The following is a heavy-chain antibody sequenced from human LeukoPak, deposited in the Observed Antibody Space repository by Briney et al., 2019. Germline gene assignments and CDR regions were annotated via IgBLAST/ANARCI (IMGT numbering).Heavy chain of an antibody. Sequence: GGSLRLSCAASGFTFSSYSMIWVRQAPGKGLEWVTSISSSGTTIYYADSVKGRFTISRDNAKNSLYLKMNSLTVEDTAVYYCAGDWGPGYFYYWGQGTLVTVSS. J-gene: IGHJ4*02. V-gene: IGHV3-21*01. D-gene: IGHD7-27*01. CDR1: GFTFSSYS. CDR2: ISSSGTTI. CDR3: AGDWGPGYFYY.